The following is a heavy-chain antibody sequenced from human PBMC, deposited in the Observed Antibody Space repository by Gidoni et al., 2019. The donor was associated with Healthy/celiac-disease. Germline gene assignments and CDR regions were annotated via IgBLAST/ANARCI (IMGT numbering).Heavy chain of an antibody. V-gene: IGHV3-21*01. CDR1: GFTFNCCT. J-gene: IGHJ4*02. CDR3: ASYDILTDSLDY. CDR2: ITSSSSYI. Sequence: VQLVESGGGLVKPGGSLSLSCLASGFTFNCCTMNWVRQAPGKGLEWVSSITSSSSYIYYADSVKGRFTISRDNAKNSLYLQMNSLRAEDTAVYYCASYDILTDSLDYWGQGTLVTVSS. D-gene: IGHD3-9*01.